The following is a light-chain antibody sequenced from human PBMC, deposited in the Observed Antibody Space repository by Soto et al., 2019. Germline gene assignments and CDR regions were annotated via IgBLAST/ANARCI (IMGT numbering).Light chain of an antibody. CDR1: QGISNY. V-gene: IGKV1-27*01. CDR3: QNYNSAPLT. J-gene: IGKJ4*01. CDR2: AAS. Sequence: DIQMTQSPSSLYASVGDRVTLTCGASQGISNYLAWYQQKAGKVPKLLIYAASTLKSGVPSRFSGSRSGTNFTLPISSLQPEDVATYYCQNYNSAPLTFGGGTKVDIK.